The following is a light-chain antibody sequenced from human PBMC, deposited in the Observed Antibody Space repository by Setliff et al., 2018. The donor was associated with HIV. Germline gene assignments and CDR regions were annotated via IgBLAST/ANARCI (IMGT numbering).Light chain of an antibody. CDR3: SSYVGSNNWM. J-gene: IGLJ3*02. CDR2: EVS. CDR1: SSHVGGYNY. Sequence: QSALAQPVSVSGSPGQSITISCTGSSSHVGGYNYVSWYQQRPGKAPKLMIYEVSNRPSGVSNRFSGSKSGNTASLTISGLRAEDEADYYCSSYVGSNNWMFGGGTKVTVL. V-gene: IGLV2-14*01.